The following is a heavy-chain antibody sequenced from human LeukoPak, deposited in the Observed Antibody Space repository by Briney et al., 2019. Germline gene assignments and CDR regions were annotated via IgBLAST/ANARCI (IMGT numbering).Heavy chain of an antibody. CDR2: ISSSGSTI. Sequence: GGSLRLSCAASGFTFSDYYMSWIRQAPGKGLERVSYISSSGSTIYYADSVKGRFTISRDNAKNSLYLQMNSLRAEDTAVYYCARAPDYGDYGGPNDYWGQGTLVTVSS. CDR1: GFTFSDYY. D-gene: IGHD4-17*01. CDR3: ARAPDYGDYGGPNDY. J-gene: IGHJ4*02. V-gene: IGHV3-11*01.